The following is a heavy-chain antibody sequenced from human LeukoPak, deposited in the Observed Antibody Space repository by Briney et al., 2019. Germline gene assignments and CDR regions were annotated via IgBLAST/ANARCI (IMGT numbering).Heavy chain of an antibody. CDR1: GGPISSYY. D-gene: IGHD2-2*01. CDR2: VYYSGST. J-gene: IGHJ4*02. V-gene: IGHV4-59*01. Sequence: SSETLSLTCTVSGGPISSYYWSWIRQPPGKGLEWIGSVYYSGSTNYNPSLKSRVTISVDTSKNQFSLKLSSVTAADTAVYYCASSYAPGTFDYWGQGTLVTVSS. CDR3: ASSYAPGTFDY.